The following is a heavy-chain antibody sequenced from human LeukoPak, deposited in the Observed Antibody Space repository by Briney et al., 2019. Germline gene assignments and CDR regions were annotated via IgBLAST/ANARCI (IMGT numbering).Heavy chain of an antibody. CDR3: AKLVGYSYGYFDY. CDR2: ISGSGGST. Sequence: GGSLRLSCAASGFTFSSYAMSWVRQAPGKGLEWVSAISGSGGSTYYADSVKGRFTISRVNSKNTLYLQMNSLRAEDTAVYYCAKLVGYSYGYFDYWGQGTLVTVSS. D-gene: IGHD5-18*01. CDR1: GFTFSSYA. V-gene: IGHV3-23*01. J-gene: IGHJ4*02.